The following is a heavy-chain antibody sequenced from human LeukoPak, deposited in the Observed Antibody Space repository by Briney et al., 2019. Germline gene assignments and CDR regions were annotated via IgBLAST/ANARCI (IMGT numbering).Heavy chain of an antibody. CDR1: GFTFNSYG. CDR2: IWYDGSNK. J-gene: IGHJ4*02. Sequence: GRSLRLSCAASGFTFNSYGMHWVRQAPGKGLEWVAVIWYDGSNKYYSDPVKGRFTTSRDNSKSTLYLQMNSLRAEDTAVYYCARGSTGTTRAYFDYWGQGTLVTVSS. CDR3: ARGSTGTTRAYFDY. D-gene: IGHD1-7*01. V-gene: IGHV3-33*01.